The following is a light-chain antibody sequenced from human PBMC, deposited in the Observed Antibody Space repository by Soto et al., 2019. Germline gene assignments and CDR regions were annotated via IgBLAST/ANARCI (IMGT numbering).Light chain of an antibody. CDR2: DVT. Sequence: QSALTQPASVSGSPGQSITISCTGTSSDVGGYNYVSWYQHHPDRAPKLIIYDVTNRPSGVSSRFSGSKSGNTASLTISGLQAEDEADYFCISYTASALYVFGTGTKVTVL. V-gene: IGLV2-14*01. CDR1: SSDVGGYNY. J-gene: IGLJ1*01. CDR3: ISYTASALYV.